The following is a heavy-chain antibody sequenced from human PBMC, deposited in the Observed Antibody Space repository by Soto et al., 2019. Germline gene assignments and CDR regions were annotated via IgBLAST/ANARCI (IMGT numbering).Heavy chain of an antibody. J-gene: IGHJ4*02. CDR2: INSDGSST. CDR3: GRAYRDVWYFDF. Sequence: EVQLVESGGGLVQPGGSLRLSCAASGFTFSSYWMHWVRQAPGKGLVWVSRINSDGSSTSYADSVKGRFTISRDNAKNTLYPQMNRLRAGDTAVFYCGRAYRDVWYFDFWGQGTLVTVSS. CDR1: GFTFSSYW. V-gene: IGHV3-74*01.